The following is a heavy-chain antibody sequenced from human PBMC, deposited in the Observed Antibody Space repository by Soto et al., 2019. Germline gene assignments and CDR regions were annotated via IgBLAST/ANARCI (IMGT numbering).Heavy chain of an antibody. Sequence: PGGSLRLSCAASGFTFSSYAMSWVRQAPGKGLEWVSAISGSGGSTYYADSVKGRFTISRDNSKNTLYLQMNSLRAEDTAVYYCAKDSDHSSSWYPDYYYYMDVWGKGTTVTVSS. CDR2: ISGSGGST. CDR3: AKDSDHSSSWYPDYYYYMDV. J-gene: IGHJ6*03. V-gene: IGHV3-23*01. CDR1: GFTFSSYA. D-gene: IGHD6-13*01.